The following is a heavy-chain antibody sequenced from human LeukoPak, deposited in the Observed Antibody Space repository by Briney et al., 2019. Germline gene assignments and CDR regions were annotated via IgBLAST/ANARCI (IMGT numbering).Heavy chain of an antibody. J-gene: IGHJ4*02. CDR1: GGSISSYY. Sequence: SETLSLTCTVSGGSISSYYWSWIRQPPGKGLEWIGYIYYSGSTNYNPSLKSRITISVDTSKNQFSLKLSSVTAADTAVYYCARQRIAAGFYFDYWGQGTLVTVSS. CDR2: IYYSGST. V-gene: IGHV4-59*08. CDR3: ARQRIAAGFYFDY. D-gene: IGHD6-13*01.